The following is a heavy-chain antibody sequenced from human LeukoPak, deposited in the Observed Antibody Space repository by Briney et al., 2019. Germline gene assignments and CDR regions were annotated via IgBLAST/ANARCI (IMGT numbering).Heavy chain of an antibody. Sequence: VGSLRLSCAASGFTFSNAWLSWVRQAPGKGLEWVGRIKSKTDGGTRDYTARGKGRFSISRHDSKNTLYLQINSLKTEDTAVYYCTTGPFYYYGSASYLANGMDVWGQGTTVTVSS. J-gene: IGHJ6*02. CDR3: TTGPFYYYGSASYLANGMDV. CDR2: IKSKTDGGTR. CDR1: GFTFSNAW. D-gene: IGHD3-10*01. V-gene: IGHV3-15*01.